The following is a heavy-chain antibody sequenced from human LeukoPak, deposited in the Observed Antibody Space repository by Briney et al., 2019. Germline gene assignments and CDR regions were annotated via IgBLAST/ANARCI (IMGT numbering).Heavy chain of an antibody. J-gene: IGHJ4*02. CDR2: ISHSGST. CDR3: ARASLSDYYDSSGYYGDRYFDY. V-gene: IGHV4-34*01. CDR1: GGSFSGYY. D-gene: IGHD3-22*01. Sequence: PSETLSLTCAVYGGSFSGYYWSWIRQPPGKGLEWIGEISHSGSTNYNPSLKSRVTISVDTSKNQFSLKLSSVTAADTAVYYCARASLSDYYDSSGYYGDRYFDYWGQGTLVTVSS.